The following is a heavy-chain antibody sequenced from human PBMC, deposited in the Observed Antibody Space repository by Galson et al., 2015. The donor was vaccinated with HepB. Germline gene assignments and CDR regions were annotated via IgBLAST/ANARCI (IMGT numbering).Heavy chain of an antibody. D-gene: IGHD3-10*01. CDR1: GFTFSSYS. CDR3: VRWFGELEAFDI. Sequence: SLRLSCAASGFTFSSYSMNWVRQAPGKGLEWVSSISSSSSYVYYADSVKGRFTISRDNAKNSLYLQMNSLRAEDTAVYYCVRWFGELEAFDIWGQGTMVTVSS. J-gene: IGHJ3*02. V-gene: IGHV3-21*01. CDR2: ISSSSSYV.